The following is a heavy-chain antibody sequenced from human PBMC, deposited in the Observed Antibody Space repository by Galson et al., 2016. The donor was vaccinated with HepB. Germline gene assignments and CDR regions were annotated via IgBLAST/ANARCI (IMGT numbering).Heavy chain of an antibody. CDR1: GFSLTTTAVG. CDR2: IYWNDDN. J-gene: IGHJ4*02. V-gene: IGHV2-5*01. D-gene: IGHD6-19*01. CDR3: AHGSGCLFDY. Sequence: PALVKPTQTLTLTCTFSGFSLTTTAVGVGWFRQPPGKALEWLALIYWNDDNHYSPSLRGRPTLTKDTSKNHGVLTMTNVVPVNTATYYVAHGSGCLFDYWGQGTLVTVSS.